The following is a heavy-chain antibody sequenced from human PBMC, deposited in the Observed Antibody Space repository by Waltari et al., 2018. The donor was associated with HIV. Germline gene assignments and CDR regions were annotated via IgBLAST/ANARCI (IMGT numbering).Heavy chain of an antibody. J-gene: IGHJ3*02. CDR3: ARDGLGDGDAVDI. Sequence: QVQLVQSGAEVKKPGASVKVSCKASGYTFTSSAMHWVRQAPEQSLEGMGWINAGNGKTKYSQKFQGRVTSTRETSASTAYMELSSLRSEDTAVYYCARDGLGDGDAVDIWGQGTMVTVSS. CDR1: GYTFTSSA. D-gene: IGHD2-21*02. CDR2: INAGNGKT. V-gene: IGHV1-3*01.